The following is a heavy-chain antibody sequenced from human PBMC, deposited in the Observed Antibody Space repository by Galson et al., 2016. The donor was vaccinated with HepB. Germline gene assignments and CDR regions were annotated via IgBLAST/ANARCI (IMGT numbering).Heavy chain of an antibody. D-gene: IGHD4-11*01. J-gene: IGHJ4*02. CDR3: AKGTTRLGDN. V-gene: IGHV3-23*01. Sequence: SLRLSCAASGFAFSVYGMTWVRQAPRKGLEWVAAISTSGGSTDYAHSVKGRFTISRDNSKNMLYLQMNSLRVEDTALYYCAKGTTRLGDNWGQGTLVTVSS. CDR1: GFAFSVYG. CDR2: ISTSGGST.